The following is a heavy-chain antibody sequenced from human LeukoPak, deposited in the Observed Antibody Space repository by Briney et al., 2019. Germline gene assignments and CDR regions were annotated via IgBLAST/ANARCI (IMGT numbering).Heavy chain of an antibody. CDR1: GFTFSNYW. CDR2: INENGGEK. Sequence: GGSLRLSCAVSGFTFSNYWMSWVRQAPGKGLEWVANINENGGEKYYVDSVEGRFTISRDNAKSSLYLQMNTLRAEGTAVYYCARDPDPGTTDYWGQGTLVTVSS. CDR3: ARDPDPGTTDY. J-gene: IGHJ4*02. D-gene: IGHD1-7*01. V-gene: IGHV3-7*01.